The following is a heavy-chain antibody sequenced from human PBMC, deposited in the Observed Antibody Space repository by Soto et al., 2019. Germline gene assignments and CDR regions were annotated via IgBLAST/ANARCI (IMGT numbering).Heavy chain of an antibody. V-gene: IGHV2-26*01. CDR2: IFSNDEK. J-gene: IGHJ4*02. Sequence: QVTLKESGPVLVKPTETLTLTCTVSGFSLSNARMGVSWIRQPPGKALEWLAHIFSNDEKSYSTSLKSRLTISKDTSKTQVVLTMTNMEPVDTATYYCSRTMYSSGWYAFDYWGQGTLVNVSS. D-gene: IGHD6-19*01. CDR3: SRTMYSSGWYAFDY. CDR1: GFSLSNARMG.